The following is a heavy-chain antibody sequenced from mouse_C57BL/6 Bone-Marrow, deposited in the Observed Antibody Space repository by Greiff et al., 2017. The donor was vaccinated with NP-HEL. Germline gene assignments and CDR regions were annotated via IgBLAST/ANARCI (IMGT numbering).Heavy chain of an antibody. CDR2: IDPENGDT. D-gene: IGHD1-1*01. J-gene: IGHJ1*03. Sequence: VQLQQSGAELVRRGASVKLSCTASGFNIKDDYMHWVKQRPEQGLEWIGWIDPENGDTEYASKFQGKATITADTSSNTAYLQLSSLTSEDTAVYYCRGYYGSSRYFDVWGTGTTVTVSS. CDR1: GFNIKDDY. V-gene: IGHV14-4*01. CDR3: RGYYGSSRYFDV.